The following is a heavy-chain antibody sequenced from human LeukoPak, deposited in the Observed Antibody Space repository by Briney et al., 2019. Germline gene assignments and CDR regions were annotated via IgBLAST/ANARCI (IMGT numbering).Heavy chain of an antibody. D-gene: IGHD3-22*01. Sequence: PGRSLRLSCAASGFTFSIYGMHWVHQAPGKGLEWVAVISYHGNNKYYADSVKGRFTISRDNSKNTLYLQMNSLRAEDTAVYYCARCPESSGYYYELDSWGQGTLVTVSS. CDR1: GFTFSIYG. J-gene: IGHJ4*02. CDR2: ISYHGNNK. V-gene: IGHV3-30*03. CDR3: ARCPESSGYYYELDS.